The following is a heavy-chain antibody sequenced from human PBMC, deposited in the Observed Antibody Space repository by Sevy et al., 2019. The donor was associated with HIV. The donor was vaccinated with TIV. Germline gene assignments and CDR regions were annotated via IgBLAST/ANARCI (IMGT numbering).Heavy chain of an antibody. CDR1: GYTLTELS. CDR3: ATVVYSGYEYYFDY. D-gene: IGHD5-12*01. V-gene: IGHV1-24*01. Sequence: ASVKVSCKVSGYTLTELSMHWVRQAPGKGLEWMGGFDPEDGETIYEQKFQGRVTMTEDTSTDTAYMELSSLRSEDTAGYYCATVVYSGYEYYFDYWGQGTLVTVSS. J-gene: IGHJ4*02. CDR2: FDPEDGET.